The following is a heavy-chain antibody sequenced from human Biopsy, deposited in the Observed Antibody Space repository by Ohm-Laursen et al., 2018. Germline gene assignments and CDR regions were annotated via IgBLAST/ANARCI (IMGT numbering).Heavy chain of an antibody. CDR1: GFTFRRYA. V-gene: IGHV3-23*01. CDR2: MGGTGGST. J-gene: IGHJ3*02. Sequence: GSLRLSCSAPGFTFRRYAMSWVRQAPGKGLEWVSGMGGTGGSTYNADSVRGRFTSSRHNTESTLYLQMTSLRADDTAGYHCAKAPFTQCGAGACHDPFYKWGQGTTVTVSS. CDR3: AKAPFTQCGAGACHDPFYK. D-gene: IGHD3-10*01.